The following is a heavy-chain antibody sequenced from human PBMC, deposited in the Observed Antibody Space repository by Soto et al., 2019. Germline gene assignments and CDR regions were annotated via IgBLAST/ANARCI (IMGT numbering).Heavy chain of an antibody. V-gene: IGHV3-33*01. CDR1: GFTFSNYG. D-gene: IGHD2-2*01. J-gene: IGHJ3*02. CDR3: ARLYCSSPSCYSVGAFEI. CDR2: IWFDGSDK. Sequence: GSLRLSCAASGFTFSNYGMHWVRQAPGKGLEWVALIWFDGSDKYYADSVKGRFTMSRDNSKNTVYLQMNSLRAEDTAMYYCARLYCSSPSCYSVGAFEIRGQGTMVTVSS.